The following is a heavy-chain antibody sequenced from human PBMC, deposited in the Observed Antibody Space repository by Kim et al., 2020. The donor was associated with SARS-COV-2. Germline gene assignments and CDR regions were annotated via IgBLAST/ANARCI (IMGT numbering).Heavy chain of an antibody. CDR3: ARGSGDRAEYFYH. V-gene: IGHV1-2*02. CDR1: GYTFTAYY. CDR2: VNPKNGVT. J-gene: IGHJ1*01. Sequence: ASVKVSCKASGYTFTAYYMHWVRQAPGQGLEWVGWVNPKNGVTNYAQKFQGRVTMTRDTSITTAYMDLSRLTSDDTAVYYCARGSGDRAEYFYHWGQGAPLTVSS. D-gene: IGHD4-17*01.